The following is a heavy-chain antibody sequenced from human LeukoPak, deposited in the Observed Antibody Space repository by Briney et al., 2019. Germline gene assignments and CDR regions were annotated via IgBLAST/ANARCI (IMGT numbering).Heavy chain of an antibody. Sequence: ASVKVSCRASGYIFTSHYMHWVRQAPGQGLEWMGIINPSGGNTSFAQKFQGRVTMTRDTSTNTVYMELSSLRSEDTAVYYCAREGYGDYGVFDLWGRGTLVTVSS. CDR3: AREGYGDYGVFDL. J-gene: IGHJ2*01. CDR2: INPSGGNT. D-gene: IGHD4-17*01. V-gene: IGHV1-46*01. CDR1: GYIFTSHY.